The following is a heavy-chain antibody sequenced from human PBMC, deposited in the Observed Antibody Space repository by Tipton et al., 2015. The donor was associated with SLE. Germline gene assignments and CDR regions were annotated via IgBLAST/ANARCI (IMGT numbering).Heavy chain of an antibody. V-gene: IGHV4-59*11. CDR3: ASTLGTSLVHDWYFDL. CDR2: IYYSGST. J-gene: IGHJ2*01. Sequence: TLSLTCTVSGGSISSHYWSWIRQPPGKGLEWIGYIYYSGSTNYNPSLKSRVTISVDTSKNQFSLKLSSVTAADTAVYYCASTLGTSLVHDWYFDLWGRGTLVTVSS. CDR1: GGSISSHY. D-gene: IGHD2-2*01.